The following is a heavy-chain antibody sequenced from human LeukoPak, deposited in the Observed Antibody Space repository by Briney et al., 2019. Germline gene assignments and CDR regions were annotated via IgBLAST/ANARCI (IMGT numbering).Heavy chain of an antibody. Sequence: ETLSLTYTVSGGSISSYYWSWIRQPPGKGLEWIGYIYYSGSTNYNPSLKSRVTISVDTSKNQFSLKLSSVTAADTAVYYCARGSGYGDLALFDYWGQGTLVTVSS. D-gene: IGHD4-17*01. CDR3: ARGSGYGDLALFDY. CDR1: GGSISSYY. J-gene: IGHJ4*02. CDR2: IYYSGST. V-gene: IGHV4-59*01.